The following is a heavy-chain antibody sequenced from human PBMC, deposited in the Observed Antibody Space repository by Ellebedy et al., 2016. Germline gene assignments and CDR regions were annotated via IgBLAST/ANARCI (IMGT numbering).Heavy chain of an antibody. CDR2: IKQDGSEK. V-gene: IGHV3-7*01. D-gene: IGHD1-26*01. CDR1: GFTFSSYW. Sequence: GGSLRLXXAASGFTFSSYWMSWVRQAPGKGLEWVANIKQDGSEKYYVDSVKGRFTISRDNAKNSLYLQMNSLRAEDTAVYYCARVPLGATPYFDYWGQGTLVTVSS. CDR3: ARVPLGATPYFDY. J-gene: IGHJ4*02.